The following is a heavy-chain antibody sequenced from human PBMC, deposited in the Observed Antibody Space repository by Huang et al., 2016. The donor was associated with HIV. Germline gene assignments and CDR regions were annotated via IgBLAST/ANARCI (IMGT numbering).Heavy chain of an antibody. CDR2: IYYRGRT. CDR3: ASASIAARRWFDP. D-gene: IGHD6-6*01. V-gene: IGHV4-59*01. J-gene: IGHJ5*02. CDR1: GGSMSSYY. Sequence: QVQLQESGPGLVKPSETLSLTCTVSGGSMSSYYWSWIRQPPGKGLEWLGYIYYRGRTNYNPSLKSRVTISVDTSKNQFSLRLSSVTAADTAVYYCASASIAARRWFDPWGQGSLVTVSS.